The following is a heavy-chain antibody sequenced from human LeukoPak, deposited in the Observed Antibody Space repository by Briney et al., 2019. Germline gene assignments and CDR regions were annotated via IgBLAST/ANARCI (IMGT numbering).Heavy chain of an antibody. V-gene: IGHV3-11*04. CDR2: ISSSGSTQ. CDR1: GFTFSDYY. Sequence: PGGSLRLSCAAPGFTFSDYYMSWIRQAPGKGLEWISYISSSGSTQYYADSVKGRFTISRDNAKSSLYLQVNSLRAEDTAVYYCAIQMTMIVVVPYFDYWGQGTLVTVSS. J-gene: IGHJ4*02. CDR3: AIQMTMIVVVPYFDY. D-gene: IGHD3-22*01.